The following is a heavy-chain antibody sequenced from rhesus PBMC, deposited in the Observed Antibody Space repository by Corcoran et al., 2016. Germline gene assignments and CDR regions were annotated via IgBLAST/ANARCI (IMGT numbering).Heavy chain of an antibody. D-gene: IGHD3-3*01. V-gene: IGHV2-95*01. CDR2: IYWNDSK. J-gene: IGHJ6*01. Sequence: QVTLKESGPALVKPTQTLTLTCTFSGFSISTTGTGVGWIRQPPGKALEWPASIYWNDSKYYSTSLKSRLTISKDTSKNQVVLTMTNMDPVDTATYYCARVQYYNIWTGYFYGLDSWGQGVVVTVSS. CDR1: GFSISTTGTG. CDR3: ARVQYYNIWTGYFYGLDS.